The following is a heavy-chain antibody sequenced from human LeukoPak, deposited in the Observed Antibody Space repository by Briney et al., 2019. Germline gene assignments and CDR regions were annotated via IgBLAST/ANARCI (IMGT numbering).Heavy chain of an antibody. CDR1: GYTFTGYY. Sequence: ASVKVSCKASGYTFTGYYMHWVRQAPGQGLEWMGWINPNSGGTNYAQKFQGRVTMTRDTSISTAYMELSRLRSDDTAVYYCARVSPVVEMATITYSYWGQGTLVTVSS. CDR2: INPNSGGT. J-gene: IGHJ4*02. V-gene: IGHV1-2*02. CDR3: ARVSPVVEMATITYSY. D-gene: IGHD5-24*01.